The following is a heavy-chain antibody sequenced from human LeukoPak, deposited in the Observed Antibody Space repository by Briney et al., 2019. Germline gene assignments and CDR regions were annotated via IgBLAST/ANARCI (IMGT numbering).Heavy chain of an antibody. D-gene: IGHD6-19*01. CDR1: GGSVSSGSYY. J-gene: IGHJ4*02. CDR2: IYYDGST. CDR3: ARAGAVAAHLDY. V-gene: IGHV4-61*01. Sequence: SETLSLTCTVSGGSVSSGSYYWSWIRQPPGKGLEWIGYIYYDGSTNYNPSLKSRVTISVDTSKNQFSLKLSSVTAADTAVYYCARAGAVAAHLDYWGQGTLVTVSS.